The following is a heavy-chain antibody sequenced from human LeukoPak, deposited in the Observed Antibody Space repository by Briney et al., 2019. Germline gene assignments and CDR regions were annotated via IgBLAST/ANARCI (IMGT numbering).Heavy chain of an antibody. D-gene: IGHD3-10*01. V-gene: IGHV3-30*18. CDR1: GFTFSSYG. J-gene: IGHJ4*02. CDR2: ISYDGSNK. CDR3: AKAPRALWFGELSFDY. Sequence: GGSLRLSCAASGFTFSSYGMHWVRQAPGKGLEGVAVISYDGSNKYYADSVKGRFTISRDNSKNTLYLQMNSLRAEDTAVYYCAKAPRALWFGELSFDYWGQGTLVTVSS.